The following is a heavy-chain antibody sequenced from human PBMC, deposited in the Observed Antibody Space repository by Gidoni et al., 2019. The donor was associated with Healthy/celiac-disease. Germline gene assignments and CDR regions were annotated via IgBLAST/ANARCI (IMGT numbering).Heavy chain of an antibody. Sequence: EVQLLESGGGLVQPGVSPRLSCAASGFPFSIYAMSWVRPAPGKGLEWVSASSGSGGSTYYADSVKGRFTISRDNSKNTLYLQMNSLRAEDTAVYYCAKDFRFMRPKYYFDYWGQGTLVTVSS. D-gene: IGHD6-25*01. CDR3: AKDFRFMRPKYYFDY. V-gene: IGHV3-23*01. J-gene: IGHJ4*02. CDR1: GFPFSIYA. CDR2: SSGSGGST.